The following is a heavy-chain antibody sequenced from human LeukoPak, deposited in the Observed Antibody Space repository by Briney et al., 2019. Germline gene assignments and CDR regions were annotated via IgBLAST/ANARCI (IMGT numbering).Heavy chain of an antibody. CDR2: INQDGSEK. J-gene: IGHJ4*02. Sequence: EGSLRLSCAVSEFTFTAYWMSWVRQAPGKGLEWVANINQDGSEKYYVDSVKGRFTISRDNAKNSLFLQMNSLRVGDTAVYYCVRAPPGTGWLIDHWGQGTQVAVSS. D-gene: IGHD6-19*01. CDR1: EFTFTAYW. CDR3: VRAPPGTGWLIDH. V-gene: IGHV3-7*02.